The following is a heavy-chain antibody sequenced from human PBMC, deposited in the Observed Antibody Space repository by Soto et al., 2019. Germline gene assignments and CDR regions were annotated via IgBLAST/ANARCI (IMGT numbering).Heavy chain of an antibody. CDR1: GFTFSIHA. Sequence: GALRLPCAASGFTFSIHAMSCVRQPPGKGLEGVQAISSSGGSNYYADSVRGRFNISRDNYKNTLYLQMNSLRAEDTAVYFCAKEGEDFWSGYSLNDAFDIWGQGTMVNVSS. CDR3: AKEGEDFWSGYSLNDAFDI. CDR2: ISSSGGSN. V-gene: IGHV3-23*01. D-gene: IGHD3-3*01. J-gene: IGHJ3*02.